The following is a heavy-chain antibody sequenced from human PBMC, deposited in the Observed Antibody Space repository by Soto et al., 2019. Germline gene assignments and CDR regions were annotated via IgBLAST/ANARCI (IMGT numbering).Heavy chain of an antibody. J-gene: IGHJ5*02. V-gene: IGHV1-69*04. CDR1: GGTFSSYT. D-gene: IGHD2-2*01. CDR3: ARDLLSNCSSTSCYESWFDP. Sequence: SVKVSCKASGGTFSSYTISWVRQAPGQGLEWMGRIIPILGIANYAQKFQGRVTITADKSTSAAYMELSSLRSEDTAVYYCARDLLSNCSSTSCYESWFDPWGQGTLVTVSS. CDR2: IIPILGIA.